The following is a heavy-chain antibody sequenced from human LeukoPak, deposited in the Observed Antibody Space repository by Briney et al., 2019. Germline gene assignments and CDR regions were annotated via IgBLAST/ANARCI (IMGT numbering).Heavy chain of an antibody. CDR1: GYTFTSYG. CDR3: ARVFLSQTTYDSSGSPDY. CDR2: ISAYNGNT. Sequence: ASVKVPCKASGYTFTSYGISWVRQAPGQGLEWMGWISAYNGNTNYAQKLQGRVTMTTDTSTSTAYMELRSLRSDDTAVYYCARVFLSQTTYDSSGSPDYWGQGTLVTVSS. V-gene: IGHV1-18*01. D-gene: IGHD3-22*01. J-gene: IGHJ4*02.